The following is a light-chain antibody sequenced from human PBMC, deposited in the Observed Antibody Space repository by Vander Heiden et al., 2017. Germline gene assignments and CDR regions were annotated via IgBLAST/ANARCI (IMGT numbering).Light chain of an antibody. CDR3: QQYGSSPLT. CDR1: QSVRSSY. V-gene: IGKV3-20*01. J-gene: IGKJ4*01. Sequence: EIVLTHSPGTLSLSPGERATPSCRASQSVRSSYLAWYQQKPGQAPRLLIYGASSRATGIPDRFSGSGSGTDFTLTISRLEPEDFAVYYCQQYGSSPLTFGGGTKVEIK. CDR2: GAS.